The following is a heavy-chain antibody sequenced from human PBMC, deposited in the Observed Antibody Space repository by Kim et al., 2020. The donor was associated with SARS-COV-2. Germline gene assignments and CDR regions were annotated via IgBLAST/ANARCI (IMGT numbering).Heavy chain of an antibody. CDR3: VRGLMEN. J-gene: IGHJ4*02. CDR1: GITISNSD. Sequence: GGSLRLSCAASGITISNSDMNWVRQAPGKGLEWVSYISGRSGATYYTDSVKGRFTTSRDDSGTTVLLQMNSLRADDTAVYYCVRGLMENWGQGTLVSVSS. V-gene: IGHV3-23*01. D-gene: IGHD3-3*01. CDR2: ISGRSGAT.